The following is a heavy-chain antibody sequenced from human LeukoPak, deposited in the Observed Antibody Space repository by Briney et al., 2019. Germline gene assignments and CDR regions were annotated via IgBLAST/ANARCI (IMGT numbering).Heavy chain of an antibody. CDR2: IKDDGSQK. D-gene: IGHD1-1*01. CDR3: ARRNAGTGWSFDL. V-gene: IGHV3-7*01. CDR1: RFTFSNYW. J-gene: IGHJ4*02. Sequence: GGSLRLSCEGSRFTFSNYWVGWVRQAPGKGLEWVANIKDDGSQKNYIDPVKGRFTISRDNAKASVFLQMNSLNFEDSGVYFCARRNAGTGWSFDLWGQGTLVTVSS.